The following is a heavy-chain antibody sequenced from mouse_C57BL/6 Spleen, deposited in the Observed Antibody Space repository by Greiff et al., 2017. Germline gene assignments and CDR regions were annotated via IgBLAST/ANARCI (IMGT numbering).Heavy chain of an antibody. CDR3: ARDRGYSLAY. V-gene: IGHV5-4*01. D-gene: IGHD2-14*01. J-gene: IGHJ3*01. Sequence: EVQGVESGGGLVKPGGSLKLSCAASGFTFSSYAMSWVRQTPEKRLEWVATISDGGSYTYYPDNVKGRFTISRDNAKNNLYLQMSHLKSEDTAMYYCARDRGYSLAYWGQGTLLTVSA. CDR1: GFTFSSYA. CDR2: ISDGGSYT.